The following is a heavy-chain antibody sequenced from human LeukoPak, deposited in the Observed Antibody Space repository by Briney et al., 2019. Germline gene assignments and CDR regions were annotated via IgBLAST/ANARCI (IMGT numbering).Heavy chain of an antibody. Sequence: ASVKVSCKASGYTFTSYGISWVRQAPGQGLEWMGWISAYNGNTNYAQKLQGRVTMTTDTSTSTAYMELRSLRSDDTAVYYCAGTYYYDSSGYFPFDYWGQETLVTVSS. CDR2: ISAYNGNT. V-gene: IGHV1-18*01. CDR3: AGTYYYDSSGYFPFDY. D-gene: IGHD3-22*01. J-gene: IGHJ4*02. CDR1: GYTFTSYG.